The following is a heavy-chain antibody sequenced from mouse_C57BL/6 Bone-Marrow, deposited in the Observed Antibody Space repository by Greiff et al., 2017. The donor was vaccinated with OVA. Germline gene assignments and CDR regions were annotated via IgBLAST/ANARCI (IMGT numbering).Heavy chain of an antibody. CDR2: IDPSDSYT. V-gene: IGHV1-69*01. CDR3: ARENDGYYVAWFAY. J-gene: IGHJ3*01. D-gene: IGHD2-3*01. CDR1: GYTFTSYW. Sequence: VKQSCKASGYTFTSYWMHWVKQRPGQGLEWIGEIDPSDSYTNYNQKFKGKSTLTVDKSSSTAYMQLSSLTSEDSAVYYCARENDGYYVAWFAYWGQGTLVTVSA.